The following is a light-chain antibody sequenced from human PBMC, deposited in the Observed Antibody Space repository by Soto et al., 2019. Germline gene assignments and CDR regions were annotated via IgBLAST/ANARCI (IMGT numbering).Light chain of an antibody. V-gene: IGKV3-11*01. CDR2: DAF. CDR3: QQRSNWPPAT. CDR1: QSVSSY. J-gene: IGKJ2*01. Sequence: EIVLTQSPATLSLSPGERATLSCRASQSVSSYLAWYQQKPGQAPRLLIHDAFNRSTGIPARFSGGGSGTDFTLTISSLEPEDFAVYYCQQRSNWPPATFGQGTKLEIK.